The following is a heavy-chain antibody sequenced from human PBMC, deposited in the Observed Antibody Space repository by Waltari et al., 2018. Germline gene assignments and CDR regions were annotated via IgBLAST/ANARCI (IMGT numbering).Heavy chain of an antibody. CDR2: IYSGGST. J-gene: IGHJ4*02. D-gene: IGHD1-1*01. CDR3: ARATRPYYFDS. Sequence: EVQLVESGGGLVQPGGSLRLSCAASGFTVSSNFMTWVRQAPGKGLEWVSLIYSGGSTSYTDSVKGRFTISSDSSKNTLCLQMNSLRTEDTAVYYCARATRPYYFDSWGQGTLVTVSS. CDR1: GFTVSSNF. V-gene: IGHV3-66*02.